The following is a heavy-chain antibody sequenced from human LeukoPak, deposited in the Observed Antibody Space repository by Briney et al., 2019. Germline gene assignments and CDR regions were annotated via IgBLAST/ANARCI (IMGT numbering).Heavy chain of an antibody. V-gene: IGHV4-4*02. CDR2: IYHSGST. J-gene: IGHJ4*02. D-gene: IGHD6-13*01. CDR3: ARLTYSSSWYFDY. CDR1: GGSISSSNW. Sequence: PSETLSLTCAVSGGSISSSNWWSWVRRPPGKGLGWIGEIYHSGSTNYNPSLKSRVTISVDKSKNQFSLKLSSVTAADTAVYYCARLTYSSSWYFDYWGQGTLVTVSS.